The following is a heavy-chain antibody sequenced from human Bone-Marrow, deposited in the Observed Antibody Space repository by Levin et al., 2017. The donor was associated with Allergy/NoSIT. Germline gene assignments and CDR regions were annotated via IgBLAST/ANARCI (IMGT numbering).Heavy chain of an antibody. V-gene: IGHV3-30*18. J-gene: IGHJ6*02. CDR3: AKDSVSYYYGSGSPEVDYGMDV. CDR1: GFTFSSYG. D-gene: IGHD3-10*01. CDR2: ISYDGSNK. Sequence: RSGGSLRLSCAASGFTFSSYGMHWVRQAPGKGLEWVAVISYDGSNKYYADSVKGRFTISRDNSKNTLYLQMNSLRAEDTAVYYCAKDSVSYYYGSGSPEVDYGMDVWGQGTTVTVSS.